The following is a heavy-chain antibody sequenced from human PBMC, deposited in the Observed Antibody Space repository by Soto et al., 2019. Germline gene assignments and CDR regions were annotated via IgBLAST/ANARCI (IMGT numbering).Heavy chain of an antibody. CDR3: ARFRGDSRTLNYYDF. D-gene: IGHD2-21*02. J-gene: IGHJ4*02. V-gene: IGHV4-31*03. Sequence: PSETLSLTCTVSGGSISSGGYYWSWIRQHPGKGLEWIGYIYYSGSTYYNPSLKSRVTISVDTSKTQFSLTLSSVTAADTAVYYCARFRGDSRTLNYYDFWGQGTLVTVSS. CDR2: IYYSGST. CDR1: GGSISSGGYY.